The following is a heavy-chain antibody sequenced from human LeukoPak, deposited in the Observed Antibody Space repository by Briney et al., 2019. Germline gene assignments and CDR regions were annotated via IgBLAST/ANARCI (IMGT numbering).Heavy chain of an antibody. V-gene: IGHV4-34*01. Sequence: PSETLSLTCAVYGGSFSGYYWSWIRQPPGKGLEWIGEINHSGSTNYNPSLKSRVTISVDTSKNQFSLKLSSVTAAGTAVYYCARRPFTYYYDSSGYQYFDYWGQGTLVTVSS. J-gene: IGHJ4*02. D-gene: IGHD3-22*01. CDR1: GGSFSGYY. CDR2: INHSGST. CDR3: ARRPFTYYYDSSGYQYFDY.